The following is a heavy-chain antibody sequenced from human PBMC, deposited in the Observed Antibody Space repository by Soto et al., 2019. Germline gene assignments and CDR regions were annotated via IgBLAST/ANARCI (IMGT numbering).Heavy chain of an antibody. D-gene: IGHD3-3*01. CDR2: INPNSGGT. CDR1: GYTFTGYY. V-gene: IGHV1-2*04. Sequence: GASVKVSCKASGYTFTGYYMHWVRQAPGQRLEWMGWINPNSGGTNYAQKFQGWVTMTRDTSISTAYMELSRLRSDDTAVYYCARDMRVYDFRSGYYRVNWFDPWGQGTLVTVSS. J-gene: IGHJ5*02. CDR3: ARDMRVYDFRSGYYRVNWFDP.